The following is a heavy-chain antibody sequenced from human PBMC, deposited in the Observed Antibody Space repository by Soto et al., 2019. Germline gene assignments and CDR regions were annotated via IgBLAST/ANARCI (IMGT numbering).Heavy chain of an antibody. CDR1: GYTFTSYY. J-gene: IGHJ4*02. Sequence: ASVKVSCKASGYTFTSYYMQWVRQAPGQGLEWMGIINPSGGTTSYAQKFQGRVTMTRDTSTSTVYMQLSSLRSEDTAVYYCARLGYEGASDYWGQGTLVTVSS. CDR3: ARLGYEGASDY. CDR2: INPSGGTT. V-gene: IGHV1-46*01. D-gene: IGHD5-12*01.